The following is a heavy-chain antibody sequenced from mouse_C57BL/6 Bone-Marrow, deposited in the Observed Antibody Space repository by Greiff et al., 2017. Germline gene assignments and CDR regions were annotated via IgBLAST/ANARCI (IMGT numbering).Heavy chain of an antibody. D-gene: IGHD2-1*01. CDR2: IDPSDSYT. J-gene: IGHJ3*01. V-gene: IGHV1-59*01. CDR1: GYTFTSYW. Sequence: QVQLQQPGAELVRPGTSVKLSCKASGYTFTSYWMHWVKQRPGQGLEWIGVIDPSDSYTNYTQKFKGKATFTVDTSSSTAYMLRSLRTSEGSAVYYCARWGNGWFAYWGQGTLVTVAA. CDR3: ARWGNGWFAY.